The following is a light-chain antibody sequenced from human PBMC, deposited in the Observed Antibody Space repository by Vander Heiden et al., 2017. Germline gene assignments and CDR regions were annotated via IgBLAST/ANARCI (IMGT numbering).Light chain of an antibody. J-gene: IGKJ2*01. V-gene: IGKV3-11*01. CDR1: QSVSSY. Sequence: IVLPQSPATLSLSPAERANLSCSASQSVSSYFTLYQQKPGQAPRLLIYDASNWATGSPARFSGSGSGTDFTLTISSLEPEDFAVYSCQQRSNWPPGYTFGQGTKLEIK. CDR3: QQRSNWPPGYT. CDR2: DAS.